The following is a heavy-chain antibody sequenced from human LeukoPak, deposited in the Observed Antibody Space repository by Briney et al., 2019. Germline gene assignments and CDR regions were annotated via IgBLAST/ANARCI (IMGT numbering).Heavy chain of an antibody. J-gene: IGHJ3*02. CDR1: GFTFSSYS. V-gene: IGHV3-21*01. Sequence: GGSLRLSCAASGFTFSSYSMNWVRQAPGKGLEWVSFISSSSTYKYYVDSVKGRFSISRDNAQNSLYLQMNSLRAEDTAIYYCARDYYGSRGSPSFAFDIWGQGTMVTVSS. CDR3: ARDYYGSRGSPSFAFDI. D-gene: IGHD3-22*01. CDR2: ISSSSTYK.